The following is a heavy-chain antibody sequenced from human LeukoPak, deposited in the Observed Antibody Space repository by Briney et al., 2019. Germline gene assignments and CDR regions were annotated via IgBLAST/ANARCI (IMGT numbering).Heavy chain of an antibody. D-gene: IGHD6-19*01. CDR1: GYTFTSYY. Sequence: ASVKVSCKASGYTFTSYYMHWVRQAPGQGLEWMGIINPSDGSTSYAQKFQGRVTMTRDTSTTTAYLEPTSLRSDDTAVYYCLTGDSSGWQWGQGTLVTVSS. CDR2: INPSDGST. CDR3: LTGDSSGWQ. V-gene: IGHV1-46*01. J-gene: IGHJ4*02.